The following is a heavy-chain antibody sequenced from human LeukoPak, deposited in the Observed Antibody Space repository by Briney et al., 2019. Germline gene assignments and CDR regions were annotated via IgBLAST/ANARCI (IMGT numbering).Heavy chain of an antibody. CDR3: TRGGGQLDF. CDR2: MNQDGSSI. V-gene: IGHV3-7*01. J-gene: IGHJ4*02. D-gene: IGHD1-1*01. Sequence: GGSLRLSCAASGFTFSSYAMSWVRQAPGKGLEWVANMNQDGSSIYYVDSVKGRFTISRDNAKYSLYLHMNSLRAEDTAVYYCTRGGGQLDFWGQGTLVTVSS. CDR1: GFTFSSYA.